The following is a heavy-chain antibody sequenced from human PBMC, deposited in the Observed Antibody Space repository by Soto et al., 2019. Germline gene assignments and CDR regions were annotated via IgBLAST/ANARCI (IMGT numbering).Heavy chain of an antibody. CDR2: IITMINTA. J-gene: IGHJ5*02. CDR3: ARHYPTAVSGAGWFDT. D-gene: IGHD6-19*01. Sequence: QVQLVQSGAEIKKPASSVKVSCKPSGGSDVINNYPVSWVRQAHGQGLEWVGAIITMINTADYAQRFLGRFTITADDFTRTVYMELTSLTSDDTAVYYCARHYPTAVSGAGWFDTWGQGTMVTVSS. CDR1: GGSDVINNYP. V-gene: IGHV1-69*01.